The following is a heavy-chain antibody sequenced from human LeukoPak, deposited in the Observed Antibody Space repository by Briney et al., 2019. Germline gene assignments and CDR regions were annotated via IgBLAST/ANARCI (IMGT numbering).Heavy chain of an antibody. J-gene: IGHJ4*01. CDR2: IYYSGST. D-gene: IGHD3-22*01. CDR1: GGSISSYY. CDR3: AGGGEYYYDSGGYFDY. Sequence: SETLSLTCTVSGGSISSYYWSWIRQPPGKGLEWIGYIYYSGSTNYNPSLKSRVTISVDTSKNQFSLKLSSVTAADTAVYYCAGGGEYYYDSGGYFDYWGQEPWSPSPQ. V-gene: IGHV4-59*01.